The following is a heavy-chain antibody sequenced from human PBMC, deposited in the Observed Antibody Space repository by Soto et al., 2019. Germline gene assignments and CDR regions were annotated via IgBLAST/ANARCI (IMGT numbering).Heavy chain of an antibody. Sequence: GGSLRLSCAASGFTFSSYAMSWVRQAPGKGLEWVSAISGSGGSTYNADSVKGRFTISRDNSKNTLYLKMNSLRAEDTAVYYCANGITMVRGVIPPLVYWGQGTLVTVSS. CDR3: ANGITMVRGVIPPLVY. D-gene: IGHD3-10*01. J-gene: IGHJ4*02. CDR1: GFTFSSYA. CDR2: ISGSGGST. V-gene: IGHV3-23*01.